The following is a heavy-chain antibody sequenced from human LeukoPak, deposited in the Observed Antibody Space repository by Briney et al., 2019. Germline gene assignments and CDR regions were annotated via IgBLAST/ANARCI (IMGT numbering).Heavy chain of an antibody. D-gene: IGHD2-21*02. CDR3: ARDLYCGGDCYYMAYFDY. J-gene: IGHJ4*02. V-gene: IGHV3-21*01. Sequence: GGSLRLSCAASGFTFSSYSMNWVRQAPGKGLEWVSCISSSSSYIYYADSVKGRFTISRDNAKNSLYLQMNSLRAEDTAVYCCARDLYCGGDCYYMAYFDYWGQGTLVTVSS. CDR2: ISSSSSYI. CDR1: GFTFSSYS.